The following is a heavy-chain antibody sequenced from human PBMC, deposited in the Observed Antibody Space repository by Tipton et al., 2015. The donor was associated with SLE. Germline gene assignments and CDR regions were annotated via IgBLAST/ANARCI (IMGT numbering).Heavy chain of an antibody. CDR1: GFTFSSYA. V-gene: IGHV3-30*14. Sequence: RSLRLSCAASGFTFSSYAMHWVRQAPGKGLEWVAVISYDGSNKYYADSVKGRFTISRDNAKNSLYLQMNSLRAEDTALYYCARGQGAFGYWGQGTLVTVSS. CDR2: ISYDGSNK. J-gene: IGHJ4*02. CDR3: ARGQGAFGY.